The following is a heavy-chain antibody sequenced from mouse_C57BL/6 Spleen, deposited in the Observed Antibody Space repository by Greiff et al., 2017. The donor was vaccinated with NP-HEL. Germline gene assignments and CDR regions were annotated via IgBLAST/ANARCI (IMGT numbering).Heavy chain of an antibody. CDR2: IYPGDGDT. CDR3: ARSRHYGSSYGY. CDR1: GYAFSSSW. Sequence: QVQLQQSGPELVKPGASVKISCKASGYAFSSSWMNWVKQRPGKGLEWIGRIYPGDGDTNYNGKFKGKATLTADKSSSTAYMQLSSLTSEDSAVYFCARSRHYGSSYGYWGQGTTLTVSS. V-gene: IGHV1-82*01. D-gene: IGHD1-1*01. J-gene: IGHJ2*01.